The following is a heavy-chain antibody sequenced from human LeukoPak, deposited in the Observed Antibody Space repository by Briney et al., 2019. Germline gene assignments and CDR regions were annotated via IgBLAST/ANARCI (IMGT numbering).Heavy chain of an antibody. J-gene: IGHJ3*02. CDR1: GFTFSGYG. D-gene: IGHD4-23*01. Sequence: GRSLRLSCAASGFTFSGYGMHWVRQAPGKGLEWVAVISHDGSNGYYADSVQGRCTISRDNSKNTLYLQVNGLRAEDTAVYYCAKGDYGGNSHAFDIWGQGTMVTVSS. V-gene: IGHV3-30*18. CDR3: AKGDYGGNSHAFDI. CDR2: ISHDGSNG.